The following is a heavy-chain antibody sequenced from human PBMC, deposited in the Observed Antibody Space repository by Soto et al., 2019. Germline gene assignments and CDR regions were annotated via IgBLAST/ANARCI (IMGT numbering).Heavy chain of an antibody. CDR3: AREEQLVSDYYYYGMDV. CDR1: GYTFTSYY. V-gene: IGHV1-46*01. D-gene: IGHD6-13*01. CDR2: INPGGGST. Sequence: ASVKVSCKASGYTFTSYYMHWVRQAPGQGLEWMGIINPGGGSTSYAQKFQGRVTMTRDTSTSTVYMELSSLRSEDTAVYYCAREEQLVSDYYYYGMDVWGQGTTVTVSS. J-gene: IGHJ6*02.